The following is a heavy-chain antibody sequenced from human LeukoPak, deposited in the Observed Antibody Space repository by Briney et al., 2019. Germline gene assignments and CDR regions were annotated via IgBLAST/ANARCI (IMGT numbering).Heavy chain of an antibody. CDR1: GFTFSSYS. CDR2: ISSSSYI. V-gene: IGHV3-21*01. J-gene: IGHJ5*02. Sequence: PGGSLRLSCAASGFTFSSYSMNWVRQAPGKGLEWVSSISSSSYIYYADSVKGRFTISRDNAKNSLYLQMNSLRAEDTAVYYCASSTYYDILTGYRFDPWGQGTLVTVSS. D-gene: IGHD3-9*01. CDR3: ASSTYYDILTGYRFDP.